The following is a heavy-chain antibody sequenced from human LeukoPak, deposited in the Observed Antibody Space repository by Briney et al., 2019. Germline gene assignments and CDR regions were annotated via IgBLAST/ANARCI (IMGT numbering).Heavy chain of an antibody. CDR2: ISGSGDST. J-gene: IGHJ4*02. Sequence: GGSLRLSCAASGFTVSSNYMSWVRQAPGKGLEWVSAISGSGDSTYYAQSLRGRFTISRDNSKNTLYLQMNTLRAEDTAVYYCANDYRSGSFHDFWGQGTLVTVSS. D-gene: IGHD3-10*01. CDR3: ANDYRSGSFHDF. V-gene: IGHV3-23*01. CDR1: GFTVSSNY.